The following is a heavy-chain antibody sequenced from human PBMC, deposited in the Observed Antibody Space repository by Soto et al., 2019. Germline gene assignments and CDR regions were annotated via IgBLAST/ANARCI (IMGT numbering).Heavy chain of an antibody. CDR3: AGGGSIVVATRRLMDV. CDR2: INHSGST. V-gene: IGHV4-34*01. J-gene: IGHJ6*03. D-gene: IGHD3-22*01. Sequence: TSETLSLTCAGYGGAFSGYYWGWIRQPPWKGLEWIGEINHSGSTNYNPSLKSRVTISVDTSKNQFSLKLSSVTAADTAVYYCAGGGSIVVATRRLMDVWGKGTTVTVSS. CDR1: GGAFSGYY.